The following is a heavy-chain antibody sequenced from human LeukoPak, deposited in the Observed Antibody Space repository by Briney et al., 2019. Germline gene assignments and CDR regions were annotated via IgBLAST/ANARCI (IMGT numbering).Heavy chain of an antibody. CDR2: IYPGDSDT. J-gene: IGHJ6*02. CDR3: ARVGSITVVRGVLSYYYGMDV. V-gene: IGHV5-51*01. CDR1: GYSFTSYW. Sequence: RGESLKISCKGSGYSFTSYWIGWVRQMPGKGLEWMGIIYPGDSDTRYSPSFQGQVTISADKSISTAYLQWSSLKASDTAMYYCARVGSITVVRGVLSYYYGMDVWGQGTTVTVSS. D-gene: IGHD3-10*01.